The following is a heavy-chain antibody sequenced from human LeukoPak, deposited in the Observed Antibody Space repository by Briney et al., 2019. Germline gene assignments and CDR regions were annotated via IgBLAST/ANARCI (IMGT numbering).Heavy chain of an antibody. Sequence: GGSLRLSCAASGFTFSGFSMHWIRQAPGRGLESVSAINGNGDKTFYTDSVRGRFTFFRDNSKNTLFLQMGSLRGEDTALYFCARIGMENFYDLWGQGTLVTASS. V-gene: IGHV3-64*02. CDR1: GFTFSGFS. D-gene: IGHD2/OR15-2a*01. CDR2: INGNGDKT. CDR3: ARIGMENFYDL. J-gene: IGHJ5*02.